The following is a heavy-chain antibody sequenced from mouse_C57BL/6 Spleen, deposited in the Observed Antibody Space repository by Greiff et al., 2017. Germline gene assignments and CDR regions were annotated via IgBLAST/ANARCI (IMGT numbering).Heavy chain of an antibody. Sequence: EVKVVESGGDLVKPGGSLKLSCAASGFTFSSYGMSWVRQTPDKRLEWVATISSGGSYTYYPDSVKGRFTISSDNAKNTLYLQMSSLKSEDTAMYYCARLDSYYYYDYGGQGTTLTVSS. D-gene: IGHD2-12*01. CDR2: ISSGGSYT. CDR3: ARLDSYYYYDY. J-gene: IGHJ2*01. CDR1: GFTFSSYG. V-gene: IGHV5-6*01.